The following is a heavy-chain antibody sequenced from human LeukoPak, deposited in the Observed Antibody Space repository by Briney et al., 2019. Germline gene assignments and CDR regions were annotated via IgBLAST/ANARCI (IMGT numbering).Heavy chain of an antibody. CDR2: IYPGDSDT. CDR1: GYSFTSYW. Sequence: GESLKISCKGSGYSFTSYWIGWVRQMPGKGLEWMGIIYPGDSDTRYSPSFQGQVTISADKSISTAYLQWSSLKASDTAMYYCARVGSMTTVTSVDAFDIWGQGTMVTVSS. D-gene: IGHD4-17*01. J-gene: IGHJ3*02. V-gene: IGHV5-51*01. CDR3: ARVGSMTTVTSVDAFDI.